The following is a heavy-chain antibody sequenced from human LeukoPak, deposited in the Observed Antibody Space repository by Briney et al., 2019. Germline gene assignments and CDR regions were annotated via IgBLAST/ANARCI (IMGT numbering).Heavy chain of an antibody. D-gene: IGHD1-14*01. J-gene: IGHJ4*02. CDR2: ISGRSSHI. V-gene: IGHV3-21*04. CDR3: AKDAPGAGGFDY. Sequence: PGGSLRLSCSASGFSFSDYDMNWVRQAPGKGLEWVSAISGRSSHIYYGESVKGRFTISRDNSKNTLYLQMNSLRADDTAVYYCAKDAPGAGGFDYWGQGTLVTVSS. CDR1: GFSFSDYD.